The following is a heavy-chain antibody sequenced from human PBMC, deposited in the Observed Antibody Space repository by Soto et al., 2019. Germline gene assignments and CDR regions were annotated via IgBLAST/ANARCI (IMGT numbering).Heavy chain of an antibody. D-gene: IGHD3-10*01. CDR3: ARWYGSGWNYFDS. Sequence: QVQLQQWGAGLLKPSETLSLTCAVYGGSCSGCYWTWIRQPPGKGLEWIGQINHSGSANYSPSLKSRVXXSXDXXKNHFSLRLTSVTAADTAVYYCARWYGSGWNYFDSWGQGTLVTVS. CDR1: GGSCSGCY. J-gene: IGHJ4*02. V-gene: IGHV4-34*01. CDR2: INHSGSA.